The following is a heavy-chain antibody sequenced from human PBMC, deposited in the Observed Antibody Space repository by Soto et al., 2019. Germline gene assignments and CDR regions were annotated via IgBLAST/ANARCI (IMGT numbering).Heavy chain of an antibody. V-gene: IGHV3-30*18. CDR1: GFTFSSYG. CDR3: ANSSPHSSGWYEL. CDR2: ISYDGSNK. J-gene: IGHJ5*02. D-gene: IGHD6-19*01. Sequence: QVQLVESGGGVVQPGRSLRLSCAASGFTFSSYGMHWVRQAPGKGLEWVAVISYDGSNKYYADSVKGRFTISRDNSKNTLYLQMNSLRAEDTAVYYCANSSPHSSGWYELWGQGTLVTVSS.